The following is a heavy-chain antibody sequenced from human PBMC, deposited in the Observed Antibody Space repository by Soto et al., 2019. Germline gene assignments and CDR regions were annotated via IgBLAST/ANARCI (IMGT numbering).Heavy chain of an antibody. CDR1: GFTFSNYG. J-gene: IGHJ4*02. V-gene: IGHV3-48*01. CDR2: ISSSSSTI. CDR3: VTSFITTVGSTA. Sequence: EVQLVESGGGLVQPGGSLRLSCEASGFTFSNYGINWVRQDPGKGLEWVSHISSSSSTIYYAESVQGRFSISRDNAKHSLYLQMSSLRGEDTAVYYCVTSFITTVGSTAWGQGTLVTVSS. D-gene: IGHD1-1*01.